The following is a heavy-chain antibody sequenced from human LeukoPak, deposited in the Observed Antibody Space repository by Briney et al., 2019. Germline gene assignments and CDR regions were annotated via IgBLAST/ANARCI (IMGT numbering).Heavy chain of an antibody. CDR3: AKDAAAAGTYYMDV. Sequence: GGSLRLSCAASGFTFSSYGMHWVRQAPGKGLEWVAVIWYDGSNKYYADSVKGRLTISRDNSKNTLYLQMNSLRAGDTAVYYCAKDAAAAGTYYMDVWGKGTTVTVSS. D-gene: IGHD6-13*01. J-gene: IGHJ6*03. V-gene: IGHV3-33*06. CDR1: GFTFSSYG. CDR2: IWYDGSNK.